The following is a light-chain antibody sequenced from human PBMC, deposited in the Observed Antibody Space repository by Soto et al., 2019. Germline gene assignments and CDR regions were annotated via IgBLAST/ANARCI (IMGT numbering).Light chain of an antibody. CDR3: HHYGRSPGT. CDR2: GAS. Sequence: EILFTQSPFTLSLSPGEISTLSFRSSQSVSSTYLAWYQQKPGQAPRLLIYGASSRATGIPDRFSGSGSGTDFTLTISRLQPEDFAVYYCHHYGRSPGTFGQGTKVDIK. V-gene: IGKV3-20*01. CDR1: QSVSSTY. J-gene: IGKJ1*01.